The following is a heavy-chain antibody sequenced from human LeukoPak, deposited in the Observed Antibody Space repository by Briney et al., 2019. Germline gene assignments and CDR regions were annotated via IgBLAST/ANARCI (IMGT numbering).Heavy chain of an antibody. Sequence: ASVKVSCKVSGYTLTELSVHWVRQAPGKGLEWMGGFDPVDGETIYAQKFQGRVTMTEDTSTDTAYMELSSLRSEDTAVYYCATDRILNSGSYSGFDYWGQGTLVTVSS. J-gene: IGHJ4*02. V-gene: IGHV1-24*01. CDR3: ATDRILNSGSYSGFDY. D-gene: IGHD1-26*01. CDR1: GYTLTELS. CDR2: FDPVDGET.